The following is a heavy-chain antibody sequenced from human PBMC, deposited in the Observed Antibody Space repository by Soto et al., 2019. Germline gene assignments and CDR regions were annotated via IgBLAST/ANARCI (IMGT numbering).Heavy chain of an antibody. Sequence: SETLSLTCAVYGGSFSGYYWSWIRQPPGKGLEWIGEINHSGSTNYNPSLKSRVTISVDTSKNQFSLKLSSVTAADTAVYYCARPGYDFWSGYYDFDYWGQGTLVTVSS. CDR1: GGSFSGYY. CDR3: ARPGYDFWSGYYDFDY. D-gene: IGHD3-3*01. CDR2: INHSGST. J-gene: IGHJ4*02. V-gene: IGHV4-34*01.